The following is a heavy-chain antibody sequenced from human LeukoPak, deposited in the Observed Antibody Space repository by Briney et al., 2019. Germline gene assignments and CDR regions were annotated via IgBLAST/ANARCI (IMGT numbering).Heavy chain of an antibody. V-gene: IGHV1-2*06. Sequence: VASVKVSCKPSGYTFSDYYLHWVRLAPGQGLEWMGRISPNSGGTDYAQKFQGKVTMTRDASISTVYMDLNRLRSDDTAIYYCARQLETTSWFDYWGQGTLVIVSS. D-gene: IGHD2-2*01. J-gene: IGHJ4*02. CDR1: GYTFSDYY. CDR3: ARQLETTSWFDY. CDR2: ISPNSGGT.